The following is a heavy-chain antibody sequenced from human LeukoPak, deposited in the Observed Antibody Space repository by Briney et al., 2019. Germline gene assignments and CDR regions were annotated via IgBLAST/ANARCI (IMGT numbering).Heavy chain of an antibody. Sequence: SETLSLTCAVSGGSISSGGYSWSWIRQPPGKGLEWIGYIYHSGSTYYNPSLKSRVTISVDRSKNQFSLKLSSVTAADTAVYYCARGGGRITMVRGVIGWFDPWGQGTLVTVS. V-gene: IGHV4-30-2*01. D-gene: IGHD3-10*01. CDR2: IYHSGST. CDR1: GGSISSGGYS. J-gene: IGHJ5*02. CDR3: ARGGGRITMVRGVIGWFDP.